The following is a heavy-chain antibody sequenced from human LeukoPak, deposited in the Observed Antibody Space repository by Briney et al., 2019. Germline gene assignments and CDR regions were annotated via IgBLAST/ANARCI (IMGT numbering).Heavy chain of an antibody. Sequence: SQTLSLTCGISGDSVSSNSAAWNWIRQSPSRGLEWLGRTYYRSKWHNDYAVSVKSRITINPDTTKNQVSLQLNSVTPEDTAVYYCARQYSSGWSYYYGLDVWGQGTTVTASS. J-gene: IGHJ6*02. CDR1: GDSVSSNSAA. D-gene: IGHD6-19*01. V-gene: IGHV6-1*01. CDR3: ARQYSSGWSYYYGLDV. CDR2: TYYRSKWHN.